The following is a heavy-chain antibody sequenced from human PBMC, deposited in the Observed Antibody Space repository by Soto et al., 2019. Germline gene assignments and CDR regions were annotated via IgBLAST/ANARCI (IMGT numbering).Heavy chain of an antibody. J-gene: IGHJ4*02. CDR3: AFPATNDFDY. D-gene: IGHD4-4*01. CDR1: GGSFSGYY. CDR2: INHSGST. Sequence: PSETLSLTCAVYGGSFSGYYWSWIRQPPGKGLEWIGEINHSGSTNYNPSLKSRVTISVDTSKNQFSLKLTSVTAADTAVYYCAFPATNDFDYWGQGSMVTVSS. V-gene: IGHV4-34*01.